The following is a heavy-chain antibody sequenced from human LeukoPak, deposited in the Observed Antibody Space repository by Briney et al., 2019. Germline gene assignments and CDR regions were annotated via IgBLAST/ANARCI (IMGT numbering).Heavy chain of an antibody. CDR1: GGSISSDY. CDR2: IYYSGKT. J-gene: IGHJ1*01. CDR3: ARGAGWYPH. V-gene: IGHV4-59*08. Sequence: SETLSLTCTVSGGSISSDYWSWIRQSPEKGLEWIGYIYYSGKTNYNPPLKSRVTISVDTSKSQFSLKLSSVTAADTAVYYCARGAGWYPHWGQ. D-gene: IGHD6-19*01.